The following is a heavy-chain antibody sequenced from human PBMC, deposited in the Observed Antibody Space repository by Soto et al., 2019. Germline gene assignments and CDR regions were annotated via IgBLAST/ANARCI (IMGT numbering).Heavy chain of an antibody. V-gene: IGHV3-23*01. J-gene: IGHJ4*02. D-gene: IGHD3-22*01. CDR1: GFTFSGYT. Sequence: PGGSLRLSCAASGFTFSGYTMSWVRQAPGKGPEWVSAITPSGDYTTYADSVKGRFTIARDNSKNTLFLQMNGLRADDTAISYCARPYETSGSYLPFDYWGLGTLVTVSS. CDR2: ITPSGDYT. CDR3: ARPYETSGSYLPFDY.